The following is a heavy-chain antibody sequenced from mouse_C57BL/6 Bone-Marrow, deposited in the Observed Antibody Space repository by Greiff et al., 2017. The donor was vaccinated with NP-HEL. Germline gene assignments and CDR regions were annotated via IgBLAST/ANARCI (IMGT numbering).Heavy chain of an antibody. V-gene: IGHV1-7*01. Sequence: QVQLKQSGAELAKPGASVKLSCKASGYTFTSYWMLWVKQRPGQGLEWIGYINPSSGYTKYNQKFKDKATLTADKSSSTAYMQLSSLTYEDSAVYYCARGYYSNYPWFAYWGQGTLVTVSA. D-gene: IGHD2-5*01. CDR2: INPSSGYT. CDR3: ARGYYSNYPWFAY. CDR1: GYTFTSYW. J-gene: IGHJ3*01.